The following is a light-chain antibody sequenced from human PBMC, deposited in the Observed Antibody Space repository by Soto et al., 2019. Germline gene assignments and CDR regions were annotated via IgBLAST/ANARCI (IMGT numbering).Light chain of an antibody. CDR1: SSDVGAYNY. V-gene: IGLV2-8*01. J-gene: IGLJ1*01. Sequence: QSALTQPASVSGSPGQSITISCTGTSSDVGAYNYVSWYQQHPGKAPKLIIFEVSERPSGVPDRFSGSKSGNTASLTVSGLQAEDEADYYCNSYAGSNNVFGTGTKLTVL. CDR3: NSYAGSNNV. CDR2: EVS.